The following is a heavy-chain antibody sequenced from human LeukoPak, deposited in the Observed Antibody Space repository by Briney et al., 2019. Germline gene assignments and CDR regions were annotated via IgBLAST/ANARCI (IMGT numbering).Heavy chain of an antibody. CDR3: AKGSDFDY. J-gene: IGHJ4*02. Sequence: GRSLRLSCAASGFTFSYYTMHWVRQAPGKGLEWVAVISYDGSNKYYADSVKGRFTISRDNSKNTLYLQMNSLRAEDTAVYYCAKGSDFDYWGQGTPVTVSS. CDR2: ISYDGSNK. D-gene: IGHD1-26*01. V-gene: IGHV3-30-3*01. CDR1: GFTFSYYT.